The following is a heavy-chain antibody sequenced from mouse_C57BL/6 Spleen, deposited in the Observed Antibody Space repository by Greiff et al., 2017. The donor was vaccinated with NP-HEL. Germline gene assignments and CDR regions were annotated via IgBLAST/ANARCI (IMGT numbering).Heavy chain of an antibody. CDR1: GFSLTSYG. CDR2: IWSDGST. J-gene: IGHJ1*03. V-gene: IGHV2-6-1*01. D-gene: IGHD2-3*01. Sequence: VKLQESGPGLVAPSQSLSITCTVSGFSLTSYGVHWVRQPPGKGLEWLVVIWSDGSTTYNSALKSRLSISKDNSKSQVFLKMNSLQTDDTAMYYCARHDGYYGYWYFDVWGTGTTVTVSS. CDR3: ARHDGYYGYWYFDV.